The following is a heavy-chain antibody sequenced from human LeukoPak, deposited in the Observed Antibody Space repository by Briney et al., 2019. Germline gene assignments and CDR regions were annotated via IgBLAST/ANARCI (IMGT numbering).Heavy chain of an antibody. CDR2: IYHSGST. Sequence: SETLSLTCAVSGYSISTGYYWGWIRRPPGKGLEWIGSIYHSGSTYYNPSLKSRVTISVDTSKNQFSLKLCSVTAADTAVHYCARADCSGGRCHGPYYYYMDVWGKGTTVTVSS. D-gene: IGHD2-15*01. J-gene: IGHJ6*03. V-gene: IGHV4-38-2*01. CDR1: GYSISTGYY. CDR3: ARADCSGGRCHGPYYYYMDV.